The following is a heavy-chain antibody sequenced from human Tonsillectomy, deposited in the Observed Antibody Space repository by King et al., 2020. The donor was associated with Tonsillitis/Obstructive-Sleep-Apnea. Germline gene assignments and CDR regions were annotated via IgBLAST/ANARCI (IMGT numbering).Heavy chain of an antibody. J-gene: IGHJ6*02. D-gene: IGHD5-12*01. CDR2: TYYKSKWYN. V-gene: IGHV6-1*01. CDR1: GDSVSANSVA. Sequence: VQLQQSGPGLVKPSQTLSLTCALSGDSVSANSVAWNYIRQSPSRGLEWLGRTYYKSKWYNDYAVSVKSRITINPDTSKNQFSLQLTSVTPEDTAVYYCARVKHSDYDFNYDYGMDVWGQGTTVTVSS. CDR3: ARVKHSDYDFNYDYGMDV.